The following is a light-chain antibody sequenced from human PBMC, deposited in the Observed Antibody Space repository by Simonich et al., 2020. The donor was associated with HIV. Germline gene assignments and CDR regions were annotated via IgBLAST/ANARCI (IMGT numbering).Light chain of an antibody. V-gene: IGKV2-29*02. Sequence: DIVMTQTPLSLSVTPGQQASISCKSSQSLLHSAGKTYLYWYLQKPGQSPQLLIYEVSSRFSVVPDRVSGSGSGTDFTLKISRVEAEDVGIYYCMQGIHKTFGQGTKLEIK. CDR3: MQGIHKT. CDR2: EVS. J-gene: IGKJ2*01. CDR1: QSLLHSAGKTY.